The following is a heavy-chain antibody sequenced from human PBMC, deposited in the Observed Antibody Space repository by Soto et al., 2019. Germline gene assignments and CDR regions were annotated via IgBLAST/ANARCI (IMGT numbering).Heavy chain of an antibody. V-gene: IGHV4-30-2*01. CDR1: GGSISSGGYS. J-gene: IGHJ3*02. Sequence: TLSLTCAVSGGSISSGGYSWSWIRQPPGKGLEWIGYIYHSGSTYYNPSLKSRVTISVGRSKNQFSLKLSSVTAADTAVYYCARAETDDAFDIWGQGTMVTVSS. CDR3: ARAETDDAFDI. CDR2: IYHSGST.